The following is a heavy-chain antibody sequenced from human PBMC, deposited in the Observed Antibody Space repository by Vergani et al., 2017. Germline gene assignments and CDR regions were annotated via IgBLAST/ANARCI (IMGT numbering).Heavy chain of an antibody. CDR3: AKHFRGWGIDY. Sequence: QVQLVESGGGVVQRGGSLRLSCATSGFTLSNYDMQWIRQGPGKGLEFVAFIQFAGRNQYYADSVKGRFTLPRDFSKNTLYLQMNSLRTDDTATYYCAKHFRGWGIDYWGQGTQVIVSS. J-gene: IGHJ4*02. D-gene: IGHD1-26*01. V-gene: IGHV3-30*02. CDR2: IQFAGRNQ. CDR1: GFTLSNYD.